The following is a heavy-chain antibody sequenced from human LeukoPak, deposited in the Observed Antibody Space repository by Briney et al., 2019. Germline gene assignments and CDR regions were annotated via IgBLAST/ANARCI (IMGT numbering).Heavy chain of an antibody. CDR3: ADPGGSGAQFDL. D-gene: IGHD3-10*01. Sequence: PGGSLRLSCAASGFTFSSFAMSWVRQAPGKGLEGVSTISGSGHNTHYADSVKGRFTISRDNSENTVYLQMNSLRAEDTAVYYCADPGGSGAQFDLWGRGTLLTVSS. V-gene: IGHV3-23*01. CDR1: GFTFSSFA. CDR2: ISGSGHNT. J-gene: IGHJ2*01.